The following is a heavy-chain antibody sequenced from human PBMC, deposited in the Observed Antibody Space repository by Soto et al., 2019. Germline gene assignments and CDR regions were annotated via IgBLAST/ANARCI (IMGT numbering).Heavy chain of an antibody. D-gene: IGHD6-19*01. CDR3: ATAREQQWLVPSPDFDY. J-gene: IGHJ4*02. CDR2: FDPEDGET. V-gene: IGHV1-24*01. CDR1: GYTLTELS. Sequence: ASVKVSCKVSGYTLTELSMHWVRQAPGKGLEWMGGFDPEDGETIYAQKFQGRVTMTEDTSTDTAYMELSSLRSEDTAVYYCATAREQQWLVPSPDFDYWGQGTLVTVSS.